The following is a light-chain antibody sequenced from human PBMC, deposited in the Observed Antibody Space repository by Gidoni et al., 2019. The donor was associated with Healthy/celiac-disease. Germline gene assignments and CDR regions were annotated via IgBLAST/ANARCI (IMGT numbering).Light chain of an antibody. Sequence: AIRMTQSPSSFSASTGARVPITCRASKGISSYLAWYQQKPGKAPKLLIYAASTLQSGVPSRFSGSGSGTDFTLTLSCLHSADFATYYCQQYYSYPHTFXQXTKLEIK. CDR3: QQYYSYPHT. V-gene: IGKV1-8*01. CDR1: KGISSY. J-gene: IGKJ2*01. CDR2: AAS.